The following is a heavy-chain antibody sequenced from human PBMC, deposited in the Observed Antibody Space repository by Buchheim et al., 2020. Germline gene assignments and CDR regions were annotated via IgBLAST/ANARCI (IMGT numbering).Heavy chain of an antibody. Sequence: QVQLQQWGTGLLKPSETLSLTCAVYGGSFSGYYWSWIRQPPGKGLEWIGEINHSGSTNYNPSLKSRVTISVDTSKNQFLLKLSSVTAADTAVYYCARVIGIHLSPIRMDVWGQGTT. CDR1: GGSFSGYY. D-gene: IGHD2-21*01. V-gene: IGHV4-34*01. J-gene: IGHJ6*02. CDR2: INHSGST. CDR3: ARVIGIHLSPIRMDV.